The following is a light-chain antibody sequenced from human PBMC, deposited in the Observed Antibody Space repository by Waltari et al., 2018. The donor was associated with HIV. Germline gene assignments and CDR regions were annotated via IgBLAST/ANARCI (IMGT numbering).Light chain of an antibody. CDR3: ASRDNNGKRVL. J-gene: IGLJ3*02. CDR2: DKN. CDR1: RLGTCS. V-gene: IGLV3-19*01. Sequence: SSELTQDPAVSVALGPTVKSTCHGARLGTCSSILHQQKPGQAPILVIYDKNTRPSGIPDRFSGSTSGNTASLTITGSQAEDEADYYCASRDNNGKRVLFGGGTKVTVL.